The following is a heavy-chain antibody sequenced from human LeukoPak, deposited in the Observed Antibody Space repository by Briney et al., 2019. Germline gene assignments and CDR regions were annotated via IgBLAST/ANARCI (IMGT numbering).Heavy chain of an antibody. CDR1: GGSISSGDHY. Sequence: SETLSLTCTVSGGSISSGDHYWSWIRQPPGKGLEWIGYIYYSGSTYYNPSLKSRVTISVDTSKNQFSLKLSSVTAADTAVYYCARGRRFLEWLFPWGQGTLVTVSS. CDR2: IYYSGST. V-gene: IGHV4-30-4*08. J-gene: IGHJ5*02. CDR3: ARGRRFLEWLFP. D-gene: IGHD3-3*01.